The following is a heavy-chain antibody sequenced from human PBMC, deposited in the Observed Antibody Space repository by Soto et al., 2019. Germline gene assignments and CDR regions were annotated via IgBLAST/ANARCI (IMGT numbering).Heavy chain of an antibody. CDR3: ARVSTVWFGEFDY. CDR2: INAGIGYP. J-gene: IGHJ4*02. D-gene: IGHD3-10*01. CDR1: GYTFSTYA. V-gene: IGHV1-3*01. Sequence: QVQLVQSGAEVKKPGASVKVSCKASGYTFSTYAMHWVRQAPGQRLEWMGWINAGIGYPKYSQRFQGRVTITRDTSASPVYMEVSSLRAEDTAVYYCARVSTVWFGEFDYGGQGTLVTVSS.